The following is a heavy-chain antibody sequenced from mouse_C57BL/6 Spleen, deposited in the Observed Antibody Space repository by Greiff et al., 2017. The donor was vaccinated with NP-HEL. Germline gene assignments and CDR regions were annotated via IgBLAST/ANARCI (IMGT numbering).Heavy chain of an antibody. V-gene: IGHV1-82*01. CDR1: GYAFSSSW. CDR2: IYPGDGDT. D-gene: IGHD2-3*01. J-gene: IGHJ2*01. Sequence: VQLQQSGPELVKPGASVKISCKASGYAFSSSWMNWVKQRPGKGLEWIGRIYPGDGDTNYNGKFKGKATLTADKTSSTAYMQLSSLTSEDSAVYMCAREDDGYLDYWGQGTTLTVSS. CDR3: AREDDGYLDY.